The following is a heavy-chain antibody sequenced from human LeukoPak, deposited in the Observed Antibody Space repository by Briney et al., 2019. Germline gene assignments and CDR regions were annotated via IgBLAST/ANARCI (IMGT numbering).Heavy chain of an antibody. J-gene: IGHJ6*03. V-gene: IGHV1-8*02. CDR1: GGTFSSYA. D-gene: IGHD2-2*01. CDR3: ARAPRGTSRKYYMDV. CDR2: MNPNSGNT. Sequence: ASVKVSCKASGGTFSSYAISWVRQAPGQGLEWMGWMNPNSGNTGYAQKFQGRVTMTRNTSISTAYMELSSLRSEDTAVYYCARAPRGTSRKYYMDVWGKGTTVTVSS.